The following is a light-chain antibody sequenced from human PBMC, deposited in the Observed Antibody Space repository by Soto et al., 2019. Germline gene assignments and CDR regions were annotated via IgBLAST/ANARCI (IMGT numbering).Light chain of an antibody. V-gene: IGLV1-40*01. Sequence: QSVLTQPPSVSGAPGQRVTISCTGSSSNSGAGYDVHWYQQLPGTAPKLLIYGNSNRPSGVPDRFSGSRSGTSASLAITGLQAEDEADYYCQSYDISLSGRVFGGGTKLTVL. CDR3: QSYDISLSGRV. CDR1: SSNSGAGYD. J-gene: IGLJ3*02. CDR2: GNS.